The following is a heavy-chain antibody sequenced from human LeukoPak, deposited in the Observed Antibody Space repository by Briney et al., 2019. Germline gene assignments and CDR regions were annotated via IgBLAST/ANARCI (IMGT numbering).Heavy chain of an antibody. D-gene: IGHD6-6*01. CDR1: GYTFTSYY. V-gene: IGHV1-46*01. CDR3: AREGKGAAREEPFDY. CDR2: INPSGGST. Sequence: ASVKVSCKASGYTFTSYYMHWVRQAPGQGLEWMGIINPSGGSTSYAQKFQGRVTVTTDTSTSTVYMQLSSLASEDTAVYYCAREGKGAAREEPFDYWGQGTLVTVSS. J-gene: IGHJ4*02.